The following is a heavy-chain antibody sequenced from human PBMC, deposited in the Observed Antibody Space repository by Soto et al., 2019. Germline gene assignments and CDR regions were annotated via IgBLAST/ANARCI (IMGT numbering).Heavy chain of an antibody. CDR2: ISGSGGST. CDR3: AKDLGALRYFDWFTSYYLDV. D-gene: IGHD3-9*01. J-gene: IGHJ6*03. V-gene: IGHV3-23*01. CDR1: GLTFSSYA. Sequence: GGSLRLSCAASGLTFSSYAMSWVRQAPGKGLEWVSAISGSGGSTYYADSVKGRFTISRDNSKNTLYLQMNSLRAEDTAVYYCAKDLGALRYFDWFTSYYLDVWGKGTTVTVSS.